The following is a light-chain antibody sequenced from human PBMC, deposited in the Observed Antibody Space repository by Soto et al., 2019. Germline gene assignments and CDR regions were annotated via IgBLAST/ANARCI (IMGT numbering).Light chain of an antibody. CDR1: QSINGY. J-gene: IGKJ1*01. V-gene: IGKV1-39*01. CDR2: AAS. Sequence: DIQMNQSPYSLSASVGDRVTITCRASQSINGYLSWYQQKPGKAPALLIYAASPLQTWVPSRFSGSESGSDFTLTISSLQPEDWAIYYCQQSFSTPRTFGRGTKVEIK. CDR3: QQSFSTPRT.